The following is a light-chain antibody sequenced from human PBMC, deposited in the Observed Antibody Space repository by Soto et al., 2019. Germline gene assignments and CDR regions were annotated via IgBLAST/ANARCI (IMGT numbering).Light chain of an antibody. CDR3: QSYDGSLSGSV. CDR1: SSNIGAGYD. V-gene: IGLV1-40*01. J-gene: IGLJ3*02. Sequence: QPVLTQPPSVSGAPGQRVTISCTGSSSNIGAGYDVQWYQQLPGTAPKLLIYGDTNRPSGVPDRFSGSNSGTSASLAITGLHAEDESDYHCQSYDGSLSGSVFGGGTKLTVL. CDR2: GDT.